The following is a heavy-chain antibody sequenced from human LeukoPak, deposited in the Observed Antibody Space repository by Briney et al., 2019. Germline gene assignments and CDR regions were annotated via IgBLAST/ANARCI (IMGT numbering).Heavy chain of an antibody. CDR2: ISTNGGST. V-gene: IGHV3-64*01. CDR3: ARGATISGSYLYYFDY. CDR1: GFTFTNYA. Sequence: GGSLRLSCAASGFTFTNYAMHWVRQAPGKGLEYVSTISTNGGSTYYANSVKGRFTISRDNSKSALYLQMGSLRAEDMAVYYCARGATISGSYLYYFDYWGQGTLVTVSS. J-gene: IGHJ4*02. D-gene: IGHD1-26*01.